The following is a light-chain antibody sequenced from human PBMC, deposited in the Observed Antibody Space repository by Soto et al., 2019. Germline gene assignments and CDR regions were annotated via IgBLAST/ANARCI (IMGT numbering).Light chain of an antibody. CDR2: WAS. V-gene: IGKV4-1*01. J-gene: IGKJ4*01. CDR3: QQYYRTPLT. CDR1: QSVLYSSNNKNY. Sequence: DIVMTQSPDSLAVSLGERATINCKSSQSVLYSSNNKNYLAWYQQKPGQPPKLLIYWASTRDSGVPDRFSGGGSGTDFTLTISSLQAEDVALYYCQQYYRTPLTFGGGTKVEIK.